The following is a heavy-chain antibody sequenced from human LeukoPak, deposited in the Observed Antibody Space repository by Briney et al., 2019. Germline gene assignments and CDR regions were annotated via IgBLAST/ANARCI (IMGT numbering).Heavy chain of an antibody. CDR3: ARERTSSSCFHP. CDR1: GFTFYDYT. D-gene: IGHD2-2*01. V-gene: IGHV3-43*01. Sequence: GGSLRLSCAASGFTFYDYTMHWVRQAPGKGLEWVSLISWDGGSTYSADSVKGRFTISRDISKNTLYLQMNSLRAEDTAMYYCARERTSSSCFHPWGQGTLVTVSS. CDR2: ISWDGGST. J-gene: IGHJ5*02.